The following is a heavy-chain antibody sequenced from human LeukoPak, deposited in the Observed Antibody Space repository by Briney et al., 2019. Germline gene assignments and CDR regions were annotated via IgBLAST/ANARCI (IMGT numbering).Heavy chain of an antibody. CDR1: RGSLIRTNW. J-gene: IGHJ4*02. V-gene: IGHV4-4*02. Sequence: SGTLSLTRDVSRGSLIRTNWWSWVPQAPGQGLEGIGEFSLSGRTNYNPSLQSRVTMSLDESKKQLSLDLASVTAADTAVYYCSRESGAFSPFGYWGQGTLVTVHS. D-gene: IGHD1-26*01. CDR3: SRESGAFSPFGY. CDR2: FSLSGRT.